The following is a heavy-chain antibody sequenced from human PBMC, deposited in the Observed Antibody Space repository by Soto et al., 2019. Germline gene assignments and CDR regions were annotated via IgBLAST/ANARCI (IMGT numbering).Heavy chain of an antibody. J-gene: IGHJ4*02. V-gene: IGHV3-30*04. CDR1: GFTFTGYS. Sequence: QVQLVESGGGLVQPGRSLRLSCEASGFTFTGYSMHWVRQAPGKGLVWVAITSGDERYKCYAASVKGRFTISRDKSKNTLYLQMDSLSPEDTARYFCAREQRGDYDTAAYFESWGQGALVIVSS. CDR3: AREQRGDYDTAAYFES. D-gene: IGHD3-22*01. CDR2: TSGDERYK.